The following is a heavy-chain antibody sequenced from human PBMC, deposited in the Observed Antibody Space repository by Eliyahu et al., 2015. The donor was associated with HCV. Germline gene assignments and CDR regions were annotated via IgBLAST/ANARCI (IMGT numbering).Heavy chain of an antibody. CDR2: IYYXGST. D-gene: IGHD5-12*01. J-gene: IGHJ5*02. Sequence: QLQLQESGPGLVKPSETLSLTCTVSGGSISSXSYYCGWIRQPPGXGLEWXGSIYYXGSTYYXPSXKSRVTISVDTSKNQFSLKLSSVTAADTAVYYCARHVIVATILGDGLYNWFDPWGQGTLVTVSS. CDR3: ARHVIVATILGDGLYNWFDP. V-gene: IGHV4-39*01. CDR1: GGSISSXSYY.